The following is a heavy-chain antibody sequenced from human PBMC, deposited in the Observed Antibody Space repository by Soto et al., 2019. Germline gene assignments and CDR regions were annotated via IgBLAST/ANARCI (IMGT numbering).Heavy chain of an antibody. J-gene: IGHJ4*02. CDR2: IYHSGTA. V-gene: IGHV4-39*01. CDR3: ARSWEDGILTNYNNDFDR. D-gene: IGHD3-9*01. Sequence: QPQLQESGPGLARPSETLSLTCSVSGFLISTSGYYWGWLRQPPGKGLEWVASIYHSGTAYYNPSLRGRAAISVDTSKNQFSLRLTSVTAADTAVYYCARSWEDGILTNYNNDFDRWGQGTLVTVSS. CDR1: GFLISTSGYY.